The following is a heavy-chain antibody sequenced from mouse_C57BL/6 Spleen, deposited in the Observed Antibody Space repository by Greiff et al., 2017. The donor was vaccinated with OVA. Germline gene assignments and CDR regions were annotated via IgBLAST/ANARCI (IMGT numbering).Heavy chain of an antibody. J-gene: IGHJ4*01. V-gene: IGHV5-17*01. CDR3: ARRAYYSNYVHYYAMDY. CDR2: ISSGSSTI. CDR1: GFTFSDYG. D-gene: IGHD2-5*01. Sequence: EVQRVESGGGLVKPGGSLKLSCAASGFTFSDYGMHWVRQAPEKGLEWVAYISSGSSTIYYADTVKGRFTISRDNAKNTLFLQMTSLRSEDTAMYYCARRAYYSNYVHYYAMDYWGQGTSVTVSS.